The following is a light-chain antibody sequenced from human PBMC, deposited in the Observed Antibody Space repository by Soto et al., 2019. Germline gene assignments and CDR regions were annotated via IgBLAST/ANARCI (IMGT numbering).Light chain of an antibody. CDR2: GAS. J-gene: IGKJ1*01. V-gene: IGKV3-20*01. Sequence: EIVLTQSPATLSLSPGERATLSCRASQSVIRYLAWYQQKPGQAPRLLIYGASSRATGIPDRFSGSGSGTDFTLTISRLEPEDFAVYYCQQYGSSPRTFGQGTKVDIK. CDR3: QQYGSSPRT. CDR1: QSVIRY.